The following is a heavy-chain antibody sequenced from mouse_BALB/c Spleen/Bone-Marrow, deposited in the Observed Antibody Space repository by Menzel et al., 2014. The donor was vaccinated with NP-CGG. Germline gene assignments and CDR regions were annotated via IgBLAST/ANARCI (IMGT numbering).Heavy chain of an antibody. J-gene: IGHJ2*01. D-gene: IGHD1-2*01. CDR3: TRDNGPFDY. CDR2: ITSGGSYT. Sequence: EVQVVESGGGLVKPGGSLKLSCAASGFTFSSYTMSWVRQTPEKRLEWVATITSGGSYTYYPDSVKGRFTISRDNAKNTLYLQMSSLKSEDTAMNYCTRDNGPFDYWGQGTTLTVSS. CDR1: GFTFSSYT. V-gene: IGHV5-6-4*01.